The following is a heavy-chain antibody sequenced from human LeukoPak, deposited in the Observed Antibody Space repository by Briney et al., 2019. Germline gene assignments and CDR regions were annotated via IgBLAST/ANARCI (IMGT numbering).Heavy chain of an antibody. J-gene: IGHJ4*02. V-gene: IGHV1-69*06. CDR2: IIPIFGSA. D-gene: IGHD1-26*01. Sequence: SVKVSCKASVGIHSNYAINWVRQAPGQGLEWMGRIIPIFGSANYAQKFQGRVTITADKSTRTAYMELSSLRSEDTALYYCTKGSGWREGGSNSFWGQGTLVTVSS. CDR1: VGIHSNYA. CDR3: TKGSGWREGGSNSF.